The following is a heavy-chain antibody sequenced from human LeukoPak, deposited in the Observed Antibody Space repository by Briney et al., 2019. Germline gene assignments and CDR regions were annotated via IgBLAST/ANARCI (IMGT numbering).Heavy chain of an antibody. D-gene: IGHD4-17*01. CDR2: ISYIGST. V-gene: IGHV4-59*11. CDR3: ARDLVTVTKGFDI. Sequence: SETLSLTCALSTESFSIHYWTWSRQPPGKGLEWIGYISYIGSTTYNPSLKCRVTISIATSKNQFSLKLSSVTAADTAVYYCARDLVTVTKGFDIWGQGTMVSVSS. J-gene: IGHJ3*02. CDR1: TESFSIHY.